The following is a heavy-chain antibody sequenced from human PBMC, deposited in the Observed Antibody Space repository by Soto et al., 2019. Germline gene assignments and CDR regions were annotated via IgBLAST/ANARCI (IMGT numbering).Heavy chain of an antibody. CDR1: GFTFSSYA. CDR2: ISYDGSNK. V-gene: IGHV3-30-3*01. D-gene: IGHD3-3*01. Sequence: QVQLVESGGGVVQPGRSLRLSCAASGFTFSSYAMHWVRQAPGKGLEWVAVISYDGSNKYYADSVKGRFTISRDNSKNTLDLQMNSLRAEDTAVYYCARGGDLWSGSPPYYYYGMDVWGQGTTVTVSS. CDR3: ARGGDLWSGSPPYYYYGMDV. J-gene: IGHJ6*02.